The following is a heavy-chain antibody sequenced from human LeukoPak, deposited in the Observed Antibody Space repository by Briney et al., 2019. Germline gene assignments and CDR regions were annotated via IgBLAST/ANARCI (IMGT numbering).Heavy chain of an antibody. Sequence: GGSLRLSCAASGFTFSSYSMNWVRQAPGKGLEWVSSISSSSSYIYYADSVKGRFTISRDNAKNSLYLQMNSLRAEDTAVYYCARVAERGYSGYGYWFDPWGQGTLVTVSS. D-gene: IGHD5-12*01. CDR2: ISSSSSYI. CDR1: GFTFSSYS. J-gene: IGHJ5*02. CDR3: ARVAERGYSGYGYWFDP. V-gene: IGHV3-21*01.